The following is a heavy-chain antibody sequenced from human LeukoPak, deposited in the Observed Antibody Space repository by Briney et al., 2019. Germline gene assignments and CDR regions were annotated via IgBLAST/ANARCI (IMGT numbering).Heavy chain of an antibody. Sequence: GGSLRLSCAASGFTFSSYSMNWVRQAPGKGLEWVSSISSSSSYIYYADSVKGRFTISRDNAKNSLYLQMNSLRAEDTAVYYCARDDILTGYYIFDYWGQGTLATVSS. J-gene: IGHJ4*02. D-gene: IGHD3-9*01. V-gene: IGHV3-21*01. CDR2: ISSSSSYI. CDR3: ARDDILTGYYIFDY. CDR1: GFTFSSYS.